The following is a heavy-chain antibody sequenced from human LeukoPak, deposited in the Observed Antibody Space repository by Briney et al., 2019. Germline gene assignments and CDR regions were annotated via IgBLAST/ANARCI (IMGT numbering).Heavy chain of an antibody. J-gene: IGHJ4*02. V-gene: IGHV3-23*01. CDR2: INGNGDST. CDR1: GFTFSSYA. CDR3: ANVRYKYGKDY. D-gene: IGHD5-18*01. Sequence: GGSLRLSCAASGFTFSSYAMSWVRQTPGKGLEWVSGINGNGDSTYYADSVKGRFTISRDNSKNTLYLQMNSLRAEDTAVYYCANVRYKYGKDYWGQGTLVTVSS.